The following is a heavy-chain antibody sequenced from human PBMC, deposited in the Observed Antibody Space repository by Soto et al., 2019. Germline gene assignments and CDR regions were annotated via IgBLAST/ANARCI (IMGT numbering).Heavy chain of an antibody. CDR2: ISSSSSYI. Sequence: GGSLRLSCAASGFTFSSYNMNWVRQARGKGLEWVSSISSSSSYIYYADSVKGRFTISRDNAKNSLYLQMNSLRAEDTAVYYCARGLSSSSGRPYYYGMDVWGQGTTVTVSS. J-gene: IGHJ6*02. V-gene: IGHV3-21*01. CDR3: ARGLSSSSGRPYYYGMDV. CDR1: GFTFSSYN. D-gene: IGHD6-6*01.